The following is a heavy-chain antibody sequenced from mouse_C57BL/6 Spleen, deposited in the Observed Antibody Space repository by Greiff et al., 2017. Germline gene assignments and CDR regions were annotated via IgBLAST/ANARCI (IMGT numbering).Heavy chain of an antibody. CDR2: IDPENGDT. CDR1: GFNIKDDY. CDR3: TTDDYDGDY. J-gene: IGHJ2*01. Sequence: EVKLVESGAELVRPGASVKLSCTASGFNIKDDYMHWVKQRPEQGLEWIGWIDPENGDTEYASKFQGKATITADTSSNTAYLQLSSLTSEDTAVYYCTTDDYDGDYWGQGTTLTVSS. D-gene: IGHD2-4*01. V-gene: IGHV14-4*01.